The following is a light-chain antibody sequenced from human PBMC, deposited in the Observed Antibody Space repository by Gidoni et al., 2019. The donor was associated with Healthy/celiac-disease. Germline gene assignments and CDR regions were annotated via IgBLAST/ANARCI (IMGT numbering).Light chain of an antibody. CDR1: RSNVGSNY. J-gene: IGLJ1*01. CDR2: RNN. CDR3: AAWDDSLSGRV. V-gene: IGLV1-47*01. Sequence: QSVLTHPPSASGTPGQGVTTSCSGRRSNVGSNYVYWYQQLPGTSPKLLISRNNQRPSGVPGRFSGSQSGTSASLAISGLRSADEADYYCAAWDDSLSGRVFGTGTKVTVL.